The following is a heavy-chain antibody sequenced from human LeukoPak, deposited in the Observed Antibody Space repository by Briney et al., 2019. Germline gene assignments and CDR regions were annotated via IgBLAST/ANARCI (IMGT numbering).Heavy chain of an antibody. V-gene: IGHV3-53*01. Sequence: GGSLRLSCAASGFTVSSNYMSWVRQAPGKGLEWVSVIYRGGSTYYADSVKGRFTISRDNSKNTLYLQMNSLRAEDTAVYYCGGRSSDSSSWSALDIWGQGTMVTVSS. CDR1: GFTVSSNY. J-gene: IGHJ3*02. CDR2: IYRGGST. D-gene: IGHD6-13*01. CDR3: GGRSSDSSSWSALDI.